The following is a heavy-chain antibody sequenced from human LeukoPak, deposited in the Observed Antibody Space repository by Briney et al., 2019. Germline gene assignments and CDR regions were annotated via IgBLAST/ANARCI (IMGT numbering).Heavy chain of an antibody. Sequence: SETPSLTCAVSGASISSYYWSWIRQPPGKGLEWIGYIYYSGSTNYNPSLKSRVTISVDTSKNQFSLKLSSVTAADTAVYYCARGVRYYYGMDVWGLGTTVTVSS. CDR2: IYYSGST. V-gene: IGHV4-59*01. CDR3: ARGVRYYYGMDV. CDR1: GASISSYY. J-gene: IGHJ6*02.